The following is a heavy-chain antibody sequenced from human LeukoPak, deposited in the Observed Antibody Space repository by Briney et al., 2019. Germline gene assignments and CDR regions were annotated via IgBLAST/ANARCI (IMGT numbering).Heavy chain of an antibody. CDR1: GYSISSGYD. CDR2: ISQSGNT. CDR3: ARITVVVPAAIAPDAFDI. V-gene: IGHV4-38-2*02. J-gene: IGHJ3*02. Sequence: PSETLSLTCTVSGYSISSGYDWGWMRQAPGKGLEWLGSISQSGNTYNNPSLKSRVTLSVDTSKNQFSLKLSSVTAADTAVYYCARITVVVPAAIAPDAFDIWGQGTMVTVSS. D-gene: IGHD2-2*01.